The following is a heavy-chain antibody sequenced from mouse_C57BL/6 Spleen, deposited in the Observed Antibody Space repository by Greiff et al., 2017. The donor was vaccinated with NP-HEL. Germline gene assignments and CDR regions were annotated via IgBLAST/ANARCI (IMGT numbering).Heavy chain of an antibody. V-gene: IGHV1-64*01. D-gene: IGHD1-1*01. CDR2: IHPNSGST. CDR3: ARGLHITTVVATPDY. CDR1: GYTFTSYW. Sequence: QVQLQQPGAELVKPGASVKLSCKASGYTFTSYWMHWVKQRPGQGLEWIGMIHPNSGSTNYNEKFKSKATLTVDKSSSTAYMQLSSLTSEDSAVYYCARGLHITTVVATPDYWGQGTTLTVSS. J-gene: IGHJ2*01.